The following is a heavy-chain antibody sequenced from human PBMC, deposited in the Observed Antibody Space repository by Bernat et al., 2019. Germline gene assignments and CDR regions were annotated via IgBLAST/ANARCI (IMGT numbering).Heavy chain of an antibody. V-gene: IGHV4-4*02. Sequence: QVQLQESGPGLVKPSGTLSLTCAVSGAYISSGHWWRWVRQPPGTGLEWIGESYHSGSTNYNPSLTSRVTISVDKSENQFSLKLNSVAAADTAVYYCASYSGGSRQWYFDYWGQGTLVTVSS. CDR3: ASYSGGSRQWYFDY. J-gene: IGHJ4*02. CDR1: GAYISSGHW. D-gene: IGHD1-26*01. CDR2: SYHSGST.